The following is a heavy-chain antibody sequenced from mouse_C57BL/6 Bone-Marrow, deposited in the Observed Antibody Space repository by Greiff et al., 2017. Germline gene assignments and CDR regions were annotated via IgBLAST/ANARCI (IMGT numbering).Heavy chain of an antibody. CDR3: TNDYDWYFDV. D-gene: IGHD2-4*01. CDR1: GFNIKDDY. Sequence: EVKLQESGAELVRPGASVKLSCTASGFNIKDDYMHWVKQRPEQGLEWIGWIDPENGDTEYASKFQDKATITADTSSNTAYLQLSSLTSEDTAVYYCTNDYDWYFDVWGTGTTVTVSS. CDR2: IDPENGDT. J-gene: IGHJ1*03. V-gene: IGHV14-4*01.